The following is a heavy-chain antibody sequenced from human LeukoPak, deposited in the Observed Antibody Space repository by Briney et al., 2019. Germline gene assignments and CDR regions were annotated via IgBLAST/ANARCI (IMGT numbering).Heavy chain of an antibody. CDR1: GYSISSGYY. V-gene: IGHV4-38-2*01. J-gene: IGHJ4*02. D-gene: IGHD3-16*01. CDR3: AGVERLLGGGGFDR. CDR2: VYHSGST. Sequence: PSETLSLTCGVSGYSISSGYYRGWIRQPPRKGLEWIGSVYHSGSTYSDPSLKSRVTISLDTANNQFYLKLSIVTAADTAVYFCAGVERLLGGGGFDRWGQGTLVTVSS.